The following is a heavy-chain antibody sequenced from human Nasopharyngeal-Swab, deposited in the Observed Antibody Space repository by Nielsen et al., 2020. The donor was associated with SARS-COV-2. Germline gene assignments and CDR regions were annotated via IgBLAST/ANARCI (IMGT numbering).Heavy chain of an antibody. CDR2: INHSGST. J-gene: IGHJ6*02. CDR3: ARGITMVRGVIITNYYYYGMDV. Sequence: SETLSLTCAVYGWSFSGYYWSWIRQPPGKGLEWIGEINHSGSTNYNPSLKSRVTISIDTSKNQSSLKLSSVTAADTAVYYCARGITMVRGVIITNYYYYGMDVWGQGTTVTVSS. D-gene: IGHD3-10*01. V-gene: IGHV4-34*01. CDR1: GWSFSGYY.